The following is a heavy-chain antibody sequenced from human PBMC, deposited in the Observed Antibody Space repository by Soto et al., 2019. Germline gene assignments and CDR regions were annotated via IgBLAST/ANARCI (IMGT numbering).Heavy chain of an antibody. J-gene: IGHJ3*02. D-gene: IGHD4-4*01. CDR3: ARDRTNGLYSNDAFDI. CDR1: GFTFNIYT. Sequence: EAQLVESGGGLVKPGGSLRLSCAASGFTFNIYTMNWVRQAPGKGLECVSSISSGSTYISYADSVKGRFIISRDNAKNSLYLQMISLGVEDTAVYYCARDRTNGLYSNDAFDIWGQGTMVTLSS. CDR2: ISSGSTYI. V-gene: IGHV3-21*06.